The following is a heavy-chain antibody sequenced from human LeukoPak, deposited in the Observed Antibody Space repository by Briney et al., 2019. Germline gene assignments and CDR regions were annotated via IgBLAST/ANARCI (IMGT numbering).Heavy chain of an antibody. J-gene: IGHJ4*02. CDR3: VININWSFGS. D-gene: IGHD1-1*01. Sequence: GGSLRLSCGASGFMFSNHWMSWVRQAPGKGLEWMANIKPDGSNEYYADSVKGRFTISRDNAKNSLYLHMNSLRVEDTAIYYCVININWSFGSWGQGDVVIVSS. V-gene: IGHV3-7*01. CDR1: GFMFSNHW. CDR2: IKPDGSNE.